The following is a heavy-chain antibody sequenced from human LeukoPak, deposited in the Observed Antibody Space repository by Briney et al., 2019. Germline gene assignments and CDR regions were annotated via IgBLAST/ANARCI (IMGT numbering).Heavy chain of an antibody. Sequence: SETLSLTCTVSRGSIISSSYSWGWIRQPPGKGLEWIGTIPSTISYTGSTYYNPSLESRVTISVDTSRNQFSLRLSSVTAADTAIYYCARDRGDHTDYYYYMDVWGKGTTVTVSS. CDR1: RGSIISSSYS. CDR2: IPSTISYTGST. D-gene: IGHD3-10*01. CDR3: ARDRGDHTDYYYYMDV. V-gene: IGHV4-39*07. J-gene: IGHJ6*03.